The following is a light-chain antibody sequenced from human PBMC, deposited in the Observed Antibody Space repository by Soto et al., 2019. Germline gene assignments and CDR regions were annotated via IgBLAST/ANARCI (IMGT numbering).Light chain of an antibody. V-gene: IGKV3-20*01. CDR1: QSVSSNF. CDR3: QQYSSSPRT. J-gene: IGKJ1*01. Sequence: EIVMTQSPATLSVSPGERATLSCRASQSVSSNFLAWYQQKPGQAPRLFIYDAANRATGIPDRFNGSGSGTDFTLTISRLEPEDFAVYYCQQYSSSPRTFGQGTKVDIK. CDR2: DAA.